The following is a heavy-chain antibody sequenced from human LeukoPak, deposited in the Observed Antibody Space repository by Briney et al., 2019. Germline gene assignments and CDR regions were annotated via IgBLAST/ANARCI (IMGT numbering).Heavy chain of an antibody. Sequence: GGSLRLSCAASGFTFDDYGMSWVRQAPGKGLEWVSGINWNGGSTGYADSVKGRFTISRDNAKNSLYLQMNSLRAEDTALYYCARTTLWIQLPETFDPWGQGTLVTVSS. CDR2: INWNGGST. CDR1: GFTFDDYG. CDR3: ARTTLWIQLPETFDP. V-gene: IGHV3-20*04. D-gene: IGHD5-18*01. J-gene: IGHJ5*02.